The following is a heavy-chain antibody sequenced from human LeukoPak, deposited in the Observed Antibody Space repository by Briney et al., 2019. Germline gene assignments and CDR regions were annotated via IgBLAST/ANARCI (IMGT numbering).Heavy chain of an antibody. J-gene: IGHJ4*02. CDR2: IGGSGVNT. CDR3: AKAAAHYATDN. D-gene: IGHD3-16*01. CDR1: GFTFSSYV. V-gene: IGHV3-23*01. Sequence: GGSLRLSCAASGFTFSSYVMSWVRQAPGKGLEWVSGIGGSGVNTVYADSVKGRFTISRDNSKNTLYLQMNSLRAEDSAVYYCAKAAAHYATDNWGQGALLTVSS.